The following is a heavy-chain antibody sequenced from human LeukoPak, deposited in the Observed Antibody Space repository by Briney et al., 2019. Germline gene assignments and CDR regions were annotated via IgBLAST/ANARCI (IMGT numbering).Heavy chain of an antibody. CDR2: IIPVFDTR. J-gene: IGHJ4*02. V-gene: IGHV1-69*05. CDR1: GGTLTNYA. Sequence: SVKVSCKTSGGTLTNYAFNWVRQAPGRGLEWMGGIIPVFDTRKYAQKFQGRITITTDESTGITYMELASLRSEDTAVYYCARADPLTVTAGDYWGQGTLVTVSS. CDR3: ARADPLTVTAGDY. D-gene: IGHD2-21*02.